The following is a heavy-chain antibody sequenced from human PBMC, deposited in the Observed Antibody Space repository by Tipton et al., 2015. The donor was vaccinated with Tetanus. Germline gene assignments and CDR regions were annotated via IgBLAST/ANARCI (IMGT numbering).Heavy chain of an antibody. CDR1: GGSIIDKKHY. CDR3: ARHLYGYWFDP. J-gene: IGHJ5*02. Sequence: TLSLTCTVPGGSIIDKKHYWGWIRQPPGKGLEWIASIYFEGSTYYSPSLKSRLTIDVDTSQNLFSLKLTSVTAADTAVYYCARHLYGYWFDPWGQGALVTVSS. CDR2: IYFEGST. D-gene: IGHD2/OR15-2a*01. V-gene: IGHV4-39*01.